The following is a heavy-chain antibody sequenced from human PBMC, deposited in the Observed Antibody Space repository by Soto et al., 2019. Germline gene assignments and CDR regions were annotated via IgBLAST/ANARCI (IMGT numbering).Heavy chain of an antibody. CDR1: GFTFSSYG. CDR3: AKVKSPQWLQFYYFDY. V-gene: IGHV3-30*18. CDR2: ISYDGSNK. Sequence: QVQLVDSGGGVVQPGRSLRLSCAASGFTFSSYGMHWVRQAPGKGLEWVAVISYDGSNKYYADAVKGRFTISIDNSKNTRYLQMNRLRAEDTAVYYCAKVKSPQWLQFYYFDYWGQRTLVTVSS. J-gene: IGHJ4*02. D-gene: IGHD5-12*01.